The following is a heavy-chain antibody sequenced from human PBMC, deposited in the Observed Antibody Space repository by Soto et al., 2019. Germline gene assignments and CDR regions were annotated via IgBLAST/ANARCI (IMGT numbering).Heavy chain of an antibody. V-gene: IGHV1-46*01. D-gene: IGHD3-22*01. J-gene: IGHJ4*02. CDR1: GYPFTSYY. CDR2: INPSGGST. CDR3: ARGDIYSDSIRNYFDY. Sequence: XSVKVACTASGYPFTSYYRDWVRQAPGQGLEWMGIINPSGGSTSYAQKFQGRVTMTRDTSTSTVYMELSSLRSEDTAVYYCARGDIYSDSIRNYFDYWGQGTLVTVSS.